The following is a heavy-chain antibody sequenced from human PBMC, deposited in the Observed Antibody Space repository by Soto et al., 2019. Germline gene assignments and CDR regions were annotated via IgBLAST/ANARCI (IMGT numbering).Heavy chain of an antibody. CDR3: ARDVDFGS. CDR2: TFYRSRWYN. D-gene: IGHD3-3*01. Sequence: QTLSLTCASSGDSVCSNSAGWDWIRLSPSRGLEWLGRTFYRSRWYNEYSVSVKSRITINPDTSKNQFSLQLNSVTPEDTAVYYCARDVDFGSWGQGTLVTVSS. J-gene: IGHJ5*02. V-gene: IGHV6-1*01. CDR1: GDSVCSNSAG.